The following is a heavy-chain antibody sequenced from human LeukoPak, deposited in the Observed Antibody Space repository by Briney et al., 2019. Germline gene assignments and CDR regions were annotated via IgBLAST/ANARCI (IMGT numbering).Heavy chain of an antibody. Sequence: GGSLRLSCAASGFTFSSYSMNWVRQAPGKGLEWVSYISSSSSTIYYADSVKGRFTISRDNAKNSLYLQMNSLRAEDTAVYYCAKVTYGSGTYGAFDSWGQGTLVTVSS. D-gene: IGHD3-10*01. CDR2: ISSSSSTI. V-gene: IGHV3-48*01. CDR3: AKVTYGSGTYGAFDS. J-gene: IGHJ4*02. CDR1: GFTFSSYS.